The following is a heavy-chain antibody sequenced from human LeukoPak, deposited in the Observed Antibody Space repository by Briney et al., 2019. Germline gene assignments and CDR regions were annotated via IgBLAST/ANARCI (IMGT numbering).Heavy chain of an antibody. Sequence: GGSLRLSCAASGFSFNNAWMNWARQAPGKGLEWVGRIKSKTDGGTTDYAAPVKGRFTISREDSQNALYLQMNSLKTEDTAVYYCATAAYYYDRSGYQTDYWGQGTLVTASS. J-gene: IGHJ4*02. V-gene: IGHV3-15*01. CDR1: GFSFNNAW. CDR2: IKSKTDGGTT. CDR3: ATAAYYYDRSGYQTDY. D-gene: IGHD3-22*01.